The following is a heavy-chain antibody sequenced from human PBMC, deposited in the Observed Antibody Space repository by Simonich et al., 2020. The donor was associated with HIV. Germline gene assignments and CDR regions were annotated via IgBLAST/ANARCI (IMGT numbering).Heavy chain of an antibody. Sequence: EVQLVESGGGLVQPGRSLRLSCAASGFTFDDYAMHWVRQVPGKGLEWVSGISGNSGSIGYADSVKGRFTISRDNAKNSLYLQMNSLRAEDTALYYCAKDTIHYYGSGSYDYWGQGTLVTVSS. CDR3: AKDTIHYYGSGSYDY. V-gene: IGHV3-9*01. J-gene: IGHJ4*02. D-gene: IGHD3-10*01. CDR1: GFTFDDYA. CDR2: ISGNSGSI.